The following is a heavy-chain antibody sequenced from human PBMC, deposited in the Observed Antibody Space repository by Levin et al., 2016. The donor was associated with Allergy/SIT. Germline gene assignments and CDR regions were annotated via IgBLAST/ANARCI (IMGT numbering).Heavy chain of an antibody. D-gene: IGHD6-19*01. CDR3: ARVNPPSPLSGSGWYWFWRFDP. J-gene: IGHJ5*02. CDR1: GGSISSYY. V-gene: IGHV4-59*01. CDR2: IYYSGST. Sequence: SETLSLTCTVSGGSISSYYWSWIRQPPGKGLEWIGYIYYSGSTNYNPSLKSRVTISVDTSKNQFSLKLSSVTAADTAVYYCARVNPPSPLSGSGWYWFWRFDPWGQGTLVTVSS.